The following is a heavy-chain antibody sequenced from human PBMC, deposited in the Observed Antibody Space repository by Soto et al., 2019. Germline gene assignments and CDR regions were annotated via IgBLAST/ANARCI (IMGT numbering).Heavy chain of an antibody. Sequence: SETLSLTCTVSGGSISSSSYYWGWIRQPPGKGLEWIGSIYYSGSTYYNPSLKSRVTISVDTSKNQFSLKLSSVTAADTAVYYCARQDQNPHYDYIWGSYPGDAFDIWGQGTMVTVSS. CDR3: ARQDQNPHYDYIWGSYPGDAFDI. CDR2: IYYSGST. J-gene: IGHJ3*02. CDR1: GGSISSSSYY. V-gene: IGHV4-39*01. D-gene: IGHD3-16*02.